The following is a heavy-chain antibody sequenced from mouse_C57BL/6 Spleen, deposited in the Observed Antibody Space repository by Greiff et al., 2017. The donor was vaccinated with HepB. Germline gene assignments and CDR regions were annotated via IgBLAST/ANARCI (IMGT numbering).Heavy chain of an antibody. CDR1: GYTFTSYW. CDR2: IDPSDSET. J-gene: IGHJ4*01. V-gene: IGHV1-52*01. Sequence: QVQLQQSGAELVRPGSSVKLSCKASGYTFTSYWMHWVKQRPIKGLEWIGNIDPSDSETHYNQKFKDKATLTVDKSSSTAYMQLSSLTSEDSAVYYCARGRLPYYYAMDYWGQGTSVTVSS. D-gene: IGHD5-5*01. CDR3: ARGRLPYYYAMDY.